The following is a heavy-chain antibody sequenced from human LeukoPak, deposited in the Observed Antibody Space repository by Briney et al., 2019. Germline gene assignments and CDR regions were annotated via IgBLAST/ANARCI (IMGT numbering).Heavy chain of an antibody. CDR3: ARLYSYAMDV. Sequence: GGSLRLSCAASGLTFSRYWMTWVRQAPGKGLEWVAKIKEEGSDKFYMDSLKGRFTISKDNAKNSLYVQMNSRRAGDMAVYYCARLYSYAMDVWGQGTTVTVSS. CDR1: GLTFSRYW. CDR2: IKEEGSDK. V-gene: IGHV3-7*01. J-gene: IGHJ6*02.